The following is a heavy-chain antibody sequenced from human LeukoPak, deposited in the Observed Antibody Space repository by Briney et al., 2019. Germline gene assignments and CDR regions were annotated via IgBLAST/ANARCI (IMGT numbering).Heavy chain of an antibody. CDR3: AKGGDYCTNGVCPYYYYYYMDV. CDR1: GFTFSSFE. Sequence: GGSLRLSCAASGFTFSSFEINWVRQAPGKGLEWVSYISSSGSTIYYADSVKGRFTIFRDNAKNSLYLQMNSLRAEDTAVYYCAKGGDYCTNGVCPYYYYYYMDVWGKGTTVTVSS. D-gene: IGHD2-8*01. CDR2: ISSSGSTI. V-gene: IGHV3-48*03. J-gene: IGHJ6*03.